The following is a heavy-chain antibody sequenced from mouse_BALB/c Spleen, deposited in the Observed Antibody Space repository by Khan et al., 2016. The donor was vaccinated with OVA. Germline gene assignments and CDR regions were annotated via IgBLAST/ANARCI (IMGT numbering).Heavy chain of an antibody. V-gene: IGHV1-4*01. CDR2: INPSSDYT. J-gene: IGHJ3*01. D-gene: IGHD2-12*01. CDR3: SSYYSYPAWFAY. Sequence: QVQLKQSGAELARPGASVKMSCKASGYIFTSYTMHWVKQRPGQGLEWIGYINPSSDYTNYNQKFKDKATLTADKSSSTAYMQLSSLTSEDPAVYYCSSYYSYPAWFAYWGQGTLVTVSA. CDR1: GYIFTSYT.